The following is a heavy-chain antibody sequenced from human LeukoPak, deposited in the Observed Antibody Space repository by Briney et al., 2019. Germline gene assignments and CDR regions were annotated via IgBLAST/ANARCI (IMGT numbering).Heavy chain of an antibody. CDR1: GFTFSSYA. CDR2: ISGSGGST. CDR3: AKEVVGATFHYFDY. V-gene: IGHV3-23*01. J-gene: IGHJ4*02. D-gene: IGHD1-26*01. Sequence: GGSLRLSCAASGFTFSSYAMSWVRQAPGKGLEWVSAISGSGGSTYYADSVKGRFTISRDNSKNTLFLQVNSLRAEDTAVYYCAKEVVGATFHYFDYWGQGTLVTVSS.